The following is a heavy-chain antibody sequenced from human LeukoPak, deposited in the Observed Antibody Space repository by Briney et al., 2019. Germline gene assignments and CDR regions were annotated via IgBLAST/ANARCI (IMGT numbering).Heavy chain of an antibody. CDR3: ARDRNVPAASYYYMDV. V-gene: IGHV3-21*04. D-gene: IGHD2-2*01. CDR1: GFTVSSNY. J-gene: IGHJ6*03. Sequence: GGSLRLSCAASGFTVSSNYMSWVRQAPGKGLEWVSSISSSRSYIYYADSVKGRFTISRDNAKNSLYLQTNSLRAEDTAVYYCARDRNVPAASYYYMDVWGKGTTVTVSS. CDR2: ISSSRSYI.